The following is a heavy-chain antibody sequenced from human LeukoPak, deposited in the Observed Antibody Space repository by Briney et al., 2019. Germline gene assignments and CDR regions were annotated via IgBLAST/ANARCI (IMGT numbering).Heavy chain of an antibody. D-gene: IGHD3-10*01. CDR2: ISGSGGST. CDR1: GFTFISYA. CDR3: AGSGSGHSYGMDV. V-gene: IGHV3-23*01. J-gene: IGHJ6*02. Sequence: PGGSLRLSCAASGFTFISYAMSWVRQAPGKGLEWVSAISGSGGSTYYADSAKGRFAISRDNSKNTLYLQMNSLRAEDTAVYYCAGSGSGHSYGMDVWGQGTTVTVSS.